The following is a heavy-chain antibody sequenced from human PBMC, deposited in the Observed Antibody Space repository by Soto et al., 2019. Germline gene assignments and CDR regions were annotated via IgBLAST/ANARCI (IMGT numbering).Heavy chain of an antibody. CDR1: GGSMSRHF. V-gene: IGHV4-59*08. Sequence: SETLSLTCTVSGGSMSRHFWSWIRQPPGKRLEWVGFIFHSGSTSYKPSLKSRVTISVDTSKNQFSLRLTSLTAADTAVYYCARHPKYCSSTSCRGAFDIWGQGTMVTVSS. CDR3: ARHPKYCSSTSCRGAFDI. CDR2: IFHSGST. J-gene: IGHJ3*02. D-gene: IGHD2-2*01.